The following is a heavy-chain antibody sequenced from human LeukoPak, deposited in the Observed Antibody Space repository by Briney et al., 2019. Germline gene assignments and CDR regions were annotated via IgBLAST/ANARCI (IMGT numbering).Heavy chain of an antibody. D-gene: IGHD3-22*01. CDR1: GGSISSYY. V-gene: IGHV4-59*12. CDR3: ARDGDYYDSSGYYYGSDPY. J-gene: IGHJ4*02. Sequence: SETLSLTCTVSGGSISSYYWSWIRQPPGKGLEWIGYIYYSGSTNYNPSLKSRVTISVDTSKNQFSLKLSSVTAADTAVYYCARDGDYYDSSGYYYGSDPYWGQGTLVTVSS. CDR2: IYYSGST.